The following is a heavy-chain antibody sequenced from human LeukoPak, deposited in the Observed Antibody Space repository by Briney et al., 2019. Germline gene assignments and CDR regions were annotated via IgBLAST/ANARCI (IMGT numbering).Heavy chain of an antibody. D-gene: IGHD6-13*01. CDR3: ARVAVAGPTGWFDP. Sequence: GGSLRLSCAASGFTFSSYWIHWVRQAPGKGLEWVSSISSTSSYIHYADSVKGRFTISRDNPDNVVYLQMNSLRADDTAVYYCARVAVAGPTGWFDPWGQGTLVTVSS. CDR1: GFTFSSYW. CDR2: ISSTSSYI. J-gene: IGHJ5*02. V-gene: IGHV3-21*01.